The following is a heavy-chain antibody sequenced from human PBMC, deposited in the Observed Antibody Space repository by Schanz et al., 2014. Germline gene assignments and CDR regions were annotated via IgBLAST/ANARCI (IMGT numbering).Heavy chain of an antibody. D-gene: IGHD3-3*01. V-gene: IGHV3-33*08. CDR2: ISYDGSSK. CDR3: ARGVRIDY. Sequence: VQLLESGGALVQPGGSLRLSCSASGFTFSTYAMSWVRQAPGKGLEWVAVISYDGSSKNHADSVQGRFTISRDNSKNALYLQMDSLRAEDTAVYYCARGVRIDYWGQGTLVTVSS. CDR1: GFTFSTYA. J-gene: IGHJ4*02.